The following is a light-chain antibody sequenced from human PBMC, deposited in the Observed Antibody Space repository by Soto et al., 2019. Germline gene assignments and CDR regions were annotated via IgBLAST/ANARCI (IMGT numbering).Light chain of an antibody. CDR2: KAS. CDR3: LQHNTFPRT. V-gene: IGKV1-17*01. Sequence: SQSPSALSASVGDRVTITCQASQDISNYLNWYQQKPGKAPNLLIYKASSLKGGVPSRFNGSGSGTEFTLTISSLQPEDFATYYCLQHNTFPRTFAQGTKVAIK. CDR1: QDISNY. J-gene: IGKJ1*01.